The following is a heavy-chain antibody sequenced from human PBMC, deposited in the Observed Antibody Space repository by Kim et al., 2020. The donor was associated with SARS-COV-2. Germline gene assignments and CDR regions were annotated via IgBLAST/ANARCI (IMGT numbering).Heavy chain of an antibody. V-gene: IGHV3-23*01. CDR2: ISGSGGST. D-gene: IGHD6-13*01. CDR3: ANSPGYSSSWYWGNWFDP. CDR1: GFTFSSYA. J-gene: IGHJ5*02. Sequence: GGSLRLSCAASGFTFSSYAMSWVRQAPGKGLEWVSAISGSGGSTYYADSVKGRFTISRDNSKNTLYLQMNSLRAEDTAVYYCANSPGYSSSWYWGNWFDPWGQGTLVTGSS.